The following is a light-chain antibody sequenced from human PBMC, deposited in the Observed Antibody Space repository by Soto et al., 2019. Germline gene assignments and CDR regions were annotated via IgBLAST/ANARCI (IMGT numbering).Light chain of an antibody. Sequence: QSALTQPASVSGSPGQSITISCTGTSSDVGSYDLVTWYQQHPGTAPKLMIYEATKRPLRVSDRFSGSKSGNTASLTISGLQAEDEADYFCCSYAGSTTFVVFGGRTKLTVL. CDR1: SSDVGSYDL. CDR2: EAT. V-gene: IGLV2-23*02. J-gene: IGLJ2*01. CDR3: CSYAGSTTFVV.